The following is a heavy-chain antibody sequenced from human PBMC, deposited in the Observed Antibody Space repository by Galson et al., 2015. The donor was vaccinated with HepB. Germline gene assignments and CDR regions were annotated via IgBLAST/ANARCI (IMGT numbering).Heavy chain of an antibody. CDR3: ARVHNPASTVDLIDY. Sequence: SVKVSCKASGYTFTDYYVHWVRQAPGQGLEWIGWINPTSGGTNYGKTFQGRVTVTRDTSISTAYMELSGLRSDDTAVYYCARVHNPASTVDLIDYWGQGTLVTVSS. D-gene: IGHD1-1*01. V-gene: IGHV1-2*02. CDR2: INPTSGGT. CDR1: GYTFTDYY. J-gene: IGHJ4*02.